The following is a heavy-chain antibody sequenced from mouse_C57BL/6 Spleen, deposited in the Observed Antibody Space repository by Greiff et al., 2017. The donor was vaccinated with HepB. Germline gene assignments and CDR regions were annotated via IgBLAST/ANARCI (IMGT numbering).Heavy chain of an antibody. CDR1: GYTFTSYW. D-gene: IGHD1-1*01. CDR3: ANHYYGSSYAMDY. J-gene: IGHJ4*01. Sequence: VKLQQSGAELAKPGASVKLSCKASGYTFTSYWMHWVKQRPGQGLEWIGYINPSSGYTKYNQKFKDKATLTADKSSSTAYMQLSSLTYEDSAVYYCANHYYGSSYAMDYWGQGTSVTVSS. V-gene: IGHV1-7*01. CDR2: INPSSGYT.